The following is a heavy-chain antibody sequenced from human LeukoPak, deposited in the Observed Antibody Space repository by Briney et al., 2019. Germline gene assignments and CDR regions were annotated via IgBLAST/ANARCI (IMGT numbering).Heavy chain of an antibody. J-gene: IGHJ4*02. D-gene: IGHD3-10*01. Sequence: PGGSLRLSCAASGFTFSSYGMHWVRQAPGKGLEWVAVISYDGSNKYYADSVKGRFTISRDNSKNTLYLQMNSLRAEDTAVYYCAREEWFGDYRRYYFDYWGQGTLVTVSS. CDR2: ISYDGSNK. CDR1: GFTFSSYG. CDR3: AREEWFGDYRRYYFDY. V-gene: IGHV3-30*03.